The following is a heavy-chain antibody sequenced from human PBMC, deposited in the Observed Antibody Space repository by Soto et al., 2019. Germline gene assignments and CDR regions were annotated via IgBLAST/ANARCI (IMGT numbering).Heavy chain of an antibody. CDR1: GFTFSTYG. CDR2: TRHDGSAE. Sequence: QVQLVESGGGVVQPGTSVRLSCTASGFTFSTYGMHWVRQAPGKGLEWVALTRHDGSAEDYADSVRGRLSISRDNYKNTLYLPIYSLRAEDTAVYFCARGFGSAVYASHFDYWGQGTPVTVSS. D-gene: IGHD3-16*01. CDR3: ARGFGSAVYASHFDY. J-gene: IGHJ4*02. V-gene: IGHV3-33*01.